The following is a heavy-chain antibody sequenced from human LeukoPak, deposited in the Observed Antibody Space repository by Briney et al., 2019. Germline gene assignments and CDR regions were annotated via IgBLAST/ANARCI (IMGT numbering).Heavy chain of an antibody. D-gene: IGHD4/OR15-4a*01. J-gene: IGHJ4*02. CDR2: IRSSGDTT. Sequence: QPGGSLRLSCAASGFTFSSYAMLWVRQAPGKGLEHVSLIRSSGDTTYYANSVKGRFTISRDNSKNTLYLQVGSLRAEDMAVYYCARADYGANSPYYFDQWGQGTLVTVSS. CDR1: GFTFSSYA. CDR3: ARADYGANSPYYFDQ. V-gene: IGHV3-64*01.